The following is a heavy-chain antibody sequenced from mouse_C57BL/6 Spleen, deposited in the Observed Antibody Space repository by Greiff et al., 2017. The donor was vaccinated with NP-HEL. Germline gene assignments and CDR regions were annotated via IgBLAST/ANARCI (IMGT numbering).Heavy chain of an antibody. CDR1: GFTFSDYG. CDR2: ISSGSSTI. V-gene: IGHV5-17*01. J-gene: IGHJ4*01. Sequence: VKVVESGGGLVKPGGSLTLSCAASGFTFSDYGMHWVRQAPEKGLEWVAYISSGSSTIYYADTVKGRFTISRDNAKNTLFLQMTSLRSEDTAMYYCARNCDGNYAMDYWGQGTSVTVSS. D-gene: IGHD4-1*01. CDR3: ARNCDGNYAMDY.